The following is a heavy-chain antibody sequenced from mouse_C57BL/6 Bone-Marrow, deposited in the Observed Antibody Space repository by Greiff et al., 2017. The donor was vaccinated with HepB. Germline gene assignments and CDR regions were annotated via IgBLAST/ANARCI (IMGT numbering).Heavy chain of an antibody. Sequence: EVQLMESGGGLVKPGGSLKLSCAASGFTFSDYGMHWVRQAPEKGLEWVAYISSGSSTIYYADTVKGRFTISRDNAKNTLFLQRTSLRAEDTAMYYCARNTVVAHWYFDVWGTGTTVTVSS. CDR2: ISSGSSTI. CDR1: GFTFSDYG. V-gene: IGHV5-17*01. CDR3: ARNTVVAHWYFDV. J-gene: IGHJ1*03. D-gene: IGHD1-1*01.